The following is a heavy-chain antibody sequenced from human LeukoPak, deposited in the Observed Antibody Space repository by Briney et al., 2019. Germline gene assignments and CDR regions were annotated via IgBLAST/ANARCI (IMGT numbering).Heavy chain of an antibody. CDR2: ISDSGANT. V-gene: IGHV3-23*01. Sequence: GGSLRLSCTASGITFSSYAMSWVRQALEKGLEWASSISDSGANTYYADSVKGRFTISRDNSKNTVYLQMNSLRAEDTAVYYCATRDSERAAWGFDPWGQGTLVTVCS. J-gene: IGHJ5*02. CDR3: ATRDSERAAWGFDP. D-gene: IGHD1-26*01. CDR1: GITFSSYA.